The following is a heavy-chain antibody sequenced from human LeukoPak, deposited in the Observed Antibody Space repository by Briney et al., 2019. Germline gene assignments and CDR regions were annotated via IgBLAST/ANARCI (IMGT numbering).Heavy chain of an antibody. V-gene: IGHV4-39*01. Sequence: SETLSLTCTVSGGSISSSSYYWGWIRQPPGKGLEWIGSIYYSGSTYYNPSLKSRVTISVDTSKNQFSLKLSSVTAADTAVYYCARGRTRSSSWYGFDYWGQGTLVTVSS. CDR3: ARGRTRSSSWYGFDY. D-gene: IGHD6-13*01. J-gene: IGHJ4*02. CDR2: IYYSGST. CDR1: GGSISSSSYY.